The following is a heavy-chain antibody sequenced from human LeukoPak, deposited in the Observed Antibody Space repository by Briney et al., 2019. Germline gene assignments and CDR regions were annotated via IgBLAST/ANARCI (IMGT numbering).Heavy chain of an antibody. CDR1: RGSISSGDYY. V-gene: IGHV4-30-4*01. J-gene: IGHJ3*02. Sequence: SQTLSLTCTVSRGSISSGDYYWHWIRQPPGKDPVCIGYIYYSGSTYYNPSLKSRVTISLDTSKNQFSLRLSSVRAADTAVYYCARDAYSPGASDIWGQGTMVTVSS. CDR2: IYYSGST. D-gene: IGHD4-11*01. CDR3: ARDAYSPGASDI.